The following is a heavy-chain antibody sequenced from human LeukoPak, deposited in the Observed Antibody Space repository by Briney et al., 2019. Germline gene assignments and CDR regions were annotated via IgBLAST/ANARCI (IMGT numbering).Heavy chain of an antibody. D-gene: IGHD1-26*01. V-gene: IGHV3-23*01. CDR2: ISGSGGST. CDR1: GFTFSNAY. J-gene: IGHJ4*02. CDR3: AKDLRGDFDY. Sequence: GGSLRLSCAASGFTFSNAYMNWVRQAPGKGLEWVSAISGSGGSTYYADSVKGRFTISRDNSKNTLYLQMNSLRAEDTAVYYCAKDLRGDFDYWGQGTLVTVSS.